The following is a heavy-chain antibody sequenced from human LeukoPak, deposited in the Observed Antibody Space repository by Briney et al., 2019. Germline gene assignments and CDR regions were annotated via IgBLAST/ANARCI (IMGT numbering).Heavy chain of an antibody. CDR3: ARRPGTIAFDI. Sequence: PGGSLRLSCAASGFTFSSYSMNWVRQAPGKGLEWVSSISSSSSYIYHADSVKGRFTISRDNAKNSLYLQINSLRAEDTAVYYCARRPGTIAFDICGQGTMVTVSS. V-gene: IGHV3-21*01. D-gene: IGHD1/OR15-1a*01. J-gene: IGHJ3*02. CDR1: GFTFSSYS. CDR2: ISSSSSYI.